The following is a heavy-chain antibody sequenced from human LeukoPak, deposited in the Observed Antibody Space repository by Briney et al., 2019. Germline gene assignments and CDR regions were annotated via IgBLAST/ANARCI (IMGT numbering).Heavy chain of an antibody. CDR1: GFTFSSYA. CDR2: IWYDGSNK. D-gene: IGHD3-10*01. CDR3: ARKRDGGFDY. Sequence: PGRSLRLSCAASGFTFSSYAMHWVRQAPGKGLEWVAVIWYDGSNKYYADSVKGRFTISRDNAKNSLYLQMNSLRVEDTALYHCARKRDGGFDYWGQGTLVAVSS. J-gene: IGHJ4*02. V-gene: IGHV3-33*08.